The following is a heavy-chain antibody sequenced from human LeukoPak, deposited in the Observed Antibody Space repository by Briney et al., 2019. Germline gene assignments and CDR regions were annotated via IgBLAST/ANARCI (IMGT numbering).Heavy chain of an antibody. J-gene: IGHJ4*02. D-gene: IGHD6-19*01. V-gene: IGHV3-21*01. CDR3: ARGSSGWYTGDY. CDR1: GFTFSSYS. CDR2: ISSSSSYI. Sequence: GGSLRLSCAASGFTFSSYSMNWVRQAPGKGLEWVSSISSSSSYIYYADSVKGRFTISRDNAKNSLYLQMNSLRAEDTAVYYCARGSSGWYTGDYWGQRTLVTVSS.